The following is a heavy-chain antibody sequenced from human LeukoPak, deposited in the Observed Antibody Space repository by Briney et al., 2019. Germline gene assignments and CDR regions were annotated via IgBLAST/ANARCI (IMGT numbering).Heavy chain of an antibody. Sequence: GGPLRLSCAASGFTFSSYSMNWVRQAPGKGLEWVSSISSSSSYIYYADSVKGRFTISRDNSKNTLYLQMNSLRAEDTAVYYCARDIGVDTRGYYMDVWGKGTTVTVSS. J-gene: IGHJ6*03. V-gene: IGHV3-21*04. D-gene: IGHD5-18*01. CDR3: ARDIGVDTRGYYMDV. CDR1: GFTFSSYS. CDR2: ISSSSSYI.